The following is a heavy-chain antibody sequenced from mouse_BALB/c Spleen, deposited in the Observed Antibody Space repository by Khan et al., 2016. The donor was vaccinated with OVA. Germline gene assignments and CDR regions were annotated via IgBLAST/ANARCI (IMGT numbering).Heavy chain of an antibody. CDR1: GFSLTGYG. D-gene: IGHD1-2*01. V-gene: IGHV2-6-7*01. J-gene: IGHJ3*01. CDR3: ARELRLGGFAY. CDR2: IWGDGST. Sequence: QVRLQQSGPGLVAPSQSLSITCTVSGFSLTGYGVNWVRQPPGKGLEWLGMIWGDGSTDYNSALKSRLSISKDNSKSQVFLKMNSLQTDDTARYVCARELRLGGFAYWGKGTLVTVSA.